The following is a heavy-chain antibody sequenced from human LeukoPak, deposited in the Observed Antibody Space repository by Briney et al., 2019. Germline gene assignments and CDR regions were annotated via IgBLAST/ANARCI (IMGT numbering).Heavy chain of an antibody. J-gene: IGHJ4*02. CDR1: GYTFTGYY. V-gene: IGHV1-2*02. CDR3: ARGIGYYYGSGSYSNPFDY. D-gene: IGHD3-10*01. Sequence: ASVKVSCKASGYTFTGYYMHWVRQAPGQGLEWMGWINPNSGGTNYAQKFQGRVTMTRDTSISAAYMELSRLRSDDTAVYYCARGIGYYYGSGSYSNPFDYWGQGTLVTVSS. CDR2: INPNSGGT.